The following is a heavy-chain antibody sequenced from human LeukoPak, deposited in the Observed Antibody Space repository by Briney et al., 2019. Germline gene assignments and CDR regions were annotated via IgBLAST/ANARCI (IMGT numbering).Heavy chain of an antibody. J-gene: IGHJ3*01. V-gene: IGHV6-1*01. CDR3: ARLNWRRKAFDV. D-gene: IGHD1-20*01. Sequence: SQTLSLTCAISGDSVSINSAAWNWIRQSPSRGLEWLGRTYQRSKWYNDYAVSVKSRITINPDISKNQFSLQLNSVTPEDTAVYYCARLNWRRKAFDVWGQGTMVTVSS. CDR2: TYQRSKWYN. CDR1: GDSVSINSAA.